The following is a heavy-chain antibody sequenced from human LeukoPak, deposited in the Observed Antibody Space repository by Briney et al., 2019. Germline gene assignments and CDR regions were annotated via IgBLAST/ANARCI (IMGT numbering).Heavy chain of an antibody. CDR1: GDSFSSHY. CDR3: ARDLVTVTKGFDI. Sequence: SQTLSLTCVVSGDSFSSHYWTWIRQSPGKGLEWIGYISYIGSTNYNPSLKSRVTISIDTSKNQFSLKLRSVTAADTAVYYCARDLVTVTKGFDIWGQGTMVSVSA. CDR2: ISYIGST. V-gene: IGHV4-59*11. D-gene: IGHD4-17*01. J-gene: IGHJ3*02.